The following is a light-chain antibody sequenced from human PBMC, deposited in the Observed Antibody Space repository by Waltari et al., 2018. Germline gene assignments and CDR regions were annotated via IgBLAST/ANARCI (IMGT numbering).Light chain of an antibody. CDR2: LVS. J-gene: IGKJ1*01. CDR1: QSLLHSNGYTS. CDR3: MQTLQSRT. Sequence: DIVMTQSPLSLPVTPGEPASISCRSSQSLLHSNGYTSLSWYLQKAGQYPQLLIYLVSMRASGFPDRFSGSGSGTDFTLKISRVEADDVCVYYCMQTLQSRTLGQGTKVEI. V-gene: IGKV2-28*01.